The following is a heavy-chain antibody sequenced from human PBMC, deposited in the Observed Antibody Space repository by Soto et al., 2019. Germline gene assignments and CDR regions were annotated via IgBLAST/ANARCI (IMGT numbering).Heavy chain of an antibody. CDR2: IYWNDDK. CDR3: ARKILYFDY. V-gene: IGHV2-5*01. Sequence: QITLKESGPPLVKPTQTLTLTCTFSGFSLSTSGVGVGWIRQPPGKALEWLALIYWNDDKRYSPSLKSRLTINKDTSKNQVVLTMTNMDPVDTATYYCARKILYFDYWGQGTLVTVSS. CDR1: GFSLSTSGVG. J-gene: IGHJ4*02.